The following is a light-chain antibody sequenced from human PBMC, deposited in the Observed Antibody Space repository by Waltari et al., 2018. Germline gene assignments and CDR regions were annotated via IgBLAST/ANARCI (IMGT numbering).Light chain of an antibody. CDR2: AAS. Sequence: DIQSTQSPSSLSASVGDRVTLTCRASQYISNYLNWYQQRPGEAPKLLILAASTLQSGVPSRFRGSGSGTDFTLTIDSLQPEDFATYHCQQSYSSPHLTFGGGTKVEI. CDR3: QQSYSSPHLT. CDR1: QYISNY. V-gene: IGKV1-39*01. J-gene: IGKJ4*01.